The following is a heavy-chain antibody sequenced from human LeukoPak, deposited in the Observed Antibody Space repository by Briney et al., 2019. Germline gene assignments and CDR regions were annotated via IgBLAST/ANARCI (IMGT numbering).Heavy chain of an antibody. CDR3: ARRGYASSWSFDY. Sequence: SETLSLTCTVSGGSISGYYWNWVRQPPGKGLEWIGYIYYSGSTKYNPSLKSRVTISVDTSKNQFSLKLSSVTAADTAVYYCARRGYASSWSFDYWGQGALVTVSS. J-gene: IGHJ4*02. V-gene: IGHV4-59*08. D-gene: IGHD6-13*01. CDR2: IYYSGST. CDR1: GGSISGYY.